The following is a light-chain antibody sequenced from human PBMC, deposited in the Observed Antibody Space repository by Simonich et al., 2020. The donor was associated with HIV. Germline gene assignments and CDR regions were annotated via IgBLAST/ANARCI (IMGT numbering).Light chain of an antibody. CDR3: QQYNNWPPLT. J-gene: IGKJ4*01. V-gene: IGKV3-15*01. Sequence: EIVLTQSPATLSLSPGERATLSCRASQSVSSNLAWYQQKPGQAPRLLIYGASTRATGIPARFSGSWSGTEFTLTISSMQSEDFAVYYCQQYNNWPPLTFGGGTKVEIK. CDR2: GAS. CDR1: QSVSSN.